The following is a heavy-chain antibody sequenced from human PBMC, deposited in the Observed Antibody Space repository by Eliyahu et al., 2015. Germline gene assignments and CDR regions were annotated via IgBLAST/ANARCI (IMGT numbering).Heavy chain of an antibody. Sequence: QVQLVQSGAAMKKPGASVKVSCRAXGYNXTPYYXHWVRQAPGQGLEWLGIINPDGGITNYAETFQDRVTMTTDTSTSTVYMELSSLRSDDTAVYYCASALQGWFDPWGQGTLVTVSS. J-gene: IGHJ5*02. V-gene: IGHV1-46*03. CDR1: GYNXTPYY. CDR3: ASALQGWFDP. D-gene: IGHD4-11*01. CDR2: INPDGGIT.